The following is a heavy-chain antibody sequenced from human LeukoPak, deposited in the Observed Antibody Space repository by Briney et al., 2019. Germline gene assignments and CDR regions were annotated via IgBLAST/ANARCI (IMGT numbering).Heavy chain of an antibody. CDR3: TKDRRQWVVPYFDS. D-gene: IGHD6-19*01. CDR2: ISSGGNT. V-gene: IGHV3-23*01. Sequence: GGSLRLSCAASGFTFSTYAMSWVRHTPGKGLEWVSGISSGGNTQYTDSLKGRFTVSRDNSKNTLHLQMDILRAEDTAIYYCTKDRRQWVVPYFDSWGQGTVVTVSS. CDR1: GFTFSTYA. J-gene: IGHJ4*02.